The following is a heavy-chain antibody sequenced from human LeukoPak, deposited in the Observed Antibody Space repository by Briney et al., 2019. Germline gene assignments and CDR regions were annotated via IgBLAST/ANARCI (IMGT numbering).Heavy chain of an antibody. Sequence: GASVKVSCKASGYTFTSYGISWVRQAPGQGLEWMGWISAYNGNTNYAQKLQGRVTMTTDTSTSTAYMELRSLRSDDTAVYYCAREAPYSSGWYGVGDFDYWGQGTLVTVSS. CDR2: ISAYNGNT. CDR3: AREAPYSSGWYGVGDFDY. D-gene: IGHD6-19*01. V-gene: IGHV1-18*01. J-gene: IGHJ4*02. CDR1: GYTFTSYG.